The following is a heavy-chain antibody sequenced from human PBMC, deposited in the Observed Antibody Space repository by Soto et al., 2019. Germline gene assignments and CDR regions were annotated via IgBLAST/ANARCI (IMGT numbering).Heavy chain of an antibody. D-gene: IGHD2-15*01. V-gene: IGHV3-30-3*01. J-gene: IGHJ6*02. CDR3: ARGDIVVVVAATPGLGMDV. Sequence: SGGSLRLSCAASGFTFSSYAMHWVRQAPGKGLEWVAVISYDGSNKYYADSVKGRFTISRDNSKNTLYLQMNSLRAEDTAVYYCARGDIVVVVAATPGLGMDVWGQGTTVTVSS. CDR1: GFTFSSYA. CDR2: ISYDGSNK.